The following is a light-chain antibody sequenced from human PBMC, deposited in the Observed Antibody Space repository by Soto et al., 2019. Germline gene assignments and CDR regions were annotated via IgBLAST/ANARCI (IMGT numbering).Light chain of an antibody. CDR3: QSYDSSLSAFYV. V-gene: IGLV1-40*01. Sequence: QSVLTQPPSVSGAPGQRVTISCTGSSSNTGAGYDVHWYQQLPGTAPKLLIYGNSNRPSGVPDRFSGSKSGTSASLAITGRQAEDEADYYCQSYDSSLSAFYVFGTGTKVTVL. CDR1: SSNTGAGYD. J-gene: IGLJ1*01. CDR2: GNS.